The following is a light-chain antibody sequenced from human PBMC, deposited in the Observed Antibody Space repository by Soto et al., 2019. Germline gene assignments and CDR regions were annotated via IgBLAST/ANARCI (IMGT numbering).Light chain of an antibody. CDR1: QSISNY. CDR3: QQASSFPHT. CDR2: AAS. Sequence: DIQMTQSPSSLSASVGDRVIITCRTSQSISNYLNWYQHKPGKAPKVLISAASTLQSGVPSRFSGSGSGTEFTLTIQSLQPDDIGTYYCQQASSFPHTFGQGTQVEIK. V-gene: IGKV1-39*01. J-gene: IGKJ2*01.